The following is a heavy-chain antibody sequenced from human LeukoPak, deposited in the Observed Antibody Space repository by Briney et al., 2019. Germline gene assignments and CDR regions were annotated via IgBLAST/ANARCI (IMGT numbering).Heavy chain of an antibody. J-gene: IGHJ4*02. V-gene: IGHV1-24*01. CDR2: FDPEDGET. CDR3: ATGMVATTLFDY. D-gene: IGHD5-12*01. CDR1: GYTLTELS. Sequence: GASVKVSCKVSGYTLTELSMHWVRQAPGKGLEWMGGFDPEDGETIYAQKFQGRVTMTEDTSTDTACMELSSLRSEDTAVYYCATGMVATTLFDYWGQGTLVTVSS.